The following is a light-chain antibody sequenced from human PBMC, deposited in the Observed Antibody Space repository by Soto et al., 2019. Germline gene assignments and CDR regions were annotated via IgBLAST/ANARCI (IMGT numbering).Light chain of an antibody. CDR3: LQDYNYPWT. CDR1: QGIRND. Sequence: AIQMTQSPSSLSASVGDRVTITCRASQGIRNDLGWYQQKPGKAPRLLIYAASSLQSGVPSRFSGSGSGTDFTLTISSLEPEDFATYYCLQDYNYPWTFGQGTKVEIK. CDR2: AAS. J-gene: IGKJ1*01. V-gene: IGKV1-6*01.